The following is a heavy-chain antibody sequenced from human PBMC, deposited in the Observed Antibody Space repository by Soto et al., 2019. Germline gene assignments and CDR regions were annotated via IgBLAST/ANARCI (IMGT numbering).Heavy chain of an antibody. V-gene: IGHV1-69*13. CDR3: ARGITIFGVAFDY. J-gene: IGHJ4*02. CDR2: IIPISGGA. D-gene: IGHD3-3*01. CDR1: GYTFTGYY. Sequence: SVKVSCKASGYTFTGYYMHWVRQAPGQGLEWMGGIIPISGGANYAQKFQGRVTITADESTSTAYMELSSLRSEDTAVYYCARGITIFGVAFDYWGQGTLVTVSS.